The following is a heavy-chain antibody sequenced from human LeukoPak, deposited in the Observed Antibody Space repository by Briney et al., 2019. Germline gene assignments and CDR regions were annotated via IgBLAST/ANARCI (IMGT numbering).Heavy chain of an antibody. Sequence: GGSLRLSCEASGFTFSTYNMNWVRQAPGRGLEWVSSISESGGTTDYADSVKGRFTISRDNSKNTLYLQMNSLRAEDTAVYYCARSQGAFDVWGQGTMVTVSS. J-gene: IGHJ3*01. V-gene: IGHV3-23*01. CDR1: GFTFSTYN. CDR3: ARSQGAFDV. CDR2: ISESGGTT.